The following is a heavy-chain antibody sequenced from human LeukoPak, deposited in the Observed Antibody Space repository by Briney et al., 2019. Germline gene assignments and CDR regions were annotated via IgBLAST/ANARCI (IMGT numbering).Heavy chain of an antibody. D-gene: IGHD1-26*01. CDR2: ISYDGSNK. V-gene: IGHV3-30*18. J-gene: IGHJ4*02. Sequence: GGSLRLSCAASGFSFISYGMHWVRQAPGNGLEWVAVISYDGSNKYYADSVKGRFTISRDNSKYTLYLEMNSLRGEDTAVYYCAKGPVSGSRSPLDYWGQGTLVTVSS. CDR3: AKGPVSGSRSPLDY. CDR1: GFSFISYG.